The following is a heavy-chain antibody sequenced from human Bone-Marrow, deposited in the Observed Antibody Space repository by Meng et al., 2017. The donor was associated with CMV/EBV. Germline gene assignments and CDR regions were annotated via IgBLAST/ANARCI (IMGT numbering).Heavy chain of an antibody. CDR1: GFTFSSYG. J-gene: IGHJ6*02. V-gene: IGHV3-30*02. Sequence: GGSLRLSCAASGFTFSSYGMHWVRQAPGKGLEWVAFIRYDGSNKYYADSVKGRFTISRDNGKNSLYLQMNSLRAEDTAVYYCARDSPVRSSSGDYYYGMDVWGQGTTVTVSS. D-gene: IGHD6-13*01. CDR2: IRYDGSNK. CDR3: ARDSPVRSSSGDYYYGMDV.